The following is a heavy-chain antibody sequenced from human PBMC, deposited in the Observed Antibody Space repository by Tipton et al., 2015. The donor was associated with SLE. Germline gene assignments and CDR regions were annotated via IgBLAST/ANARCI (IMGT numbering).Heavy chain of an antibody. CDR1: GYTFTSYD. V-gene: IGHV1-8*01. J-gene: IGHJ4*02. CDR2: MNPNSGNT. CDR3: ARGGKDIVVVPAAI. Sequence: QLVQSGPEVKKPGASVEVSCKASGYTFTSYDINWVRQATGQGLEWMGWMNPNSGNTGYAQKFQGRVTMTRNTSISTAYMELSSLRSEDTAVYYCARGGKDIVVVPAAIWGQGTLVTVSS. D-gene: IGHD2-2*01.